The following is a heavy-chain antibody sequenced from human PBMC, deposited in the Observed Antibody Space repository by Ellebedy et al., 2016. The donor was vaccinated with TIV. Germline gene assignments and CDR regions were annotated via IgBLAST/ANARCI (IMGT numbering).Heavy chain of an antibody. J-gene: IGHJ4*02. CDR3: ARDKSSYGLGGGFFDY. CDR2: IIPIFGTA. CDR1: GGTFSSYA. Sequence: SVKVSCXASGGTFSSYAISWVRQAPGQGLEWMGGIIPIFGTANYAQKFQGRVTITADESTSTAYMELSSLRSEDTAVYYCARDKSSYGLGGGFFDYWGQGTLVTVSS. V-gene: IGHV1-69*13. D-gene: IGHD5-18*01.